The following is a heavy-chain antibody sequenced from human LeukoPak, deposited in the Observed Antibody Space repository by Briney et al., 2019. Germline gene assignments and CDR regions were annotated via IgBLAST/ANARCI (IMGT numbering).Heavy chain of an antibody. D-gene: IGHD3-16*01. CDR1: GFTVSSNY. CDR3: ARDYGEGHY. Sequence: PGGSLRLSCAASGFTVSSNYMSWVRQAPGKGLEWVSSISSSGTTIYYADSVKGRFTISRDNAKNSLYLQMNSLRAEDMAVYYCARDYGEGHYWGQGTLVTVSS. J-gene: IGHJ4*02. CDR2: ISSSGTTI. V-gene: IGHV3-11*01.